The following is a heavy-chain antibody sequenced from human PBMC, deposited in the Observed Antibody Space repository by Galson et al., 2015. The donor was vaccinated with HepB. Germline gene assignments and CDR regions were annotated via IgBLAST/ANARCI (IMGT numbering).Heavy chain of an antibody. CDR1: GYTFSSYS. CDR2: ISSSSSTI. J-gene: IGHJ6*03. CDR3: ARGFDCSSTSCPGYYYMDV. V-gene: IGHV3-48*01. D-gene: IGHD2-2*01. Sequence: SLRLSCAASGYTFSSYSMNWVRQAPGKGLEWVSYISSSSSTIYYADSVKGRFTISRDNAKNSLYLQMNSLRAEDTAVYYCARGFDCSSTSCPGYYYMDVWGKGTTVTVSS.